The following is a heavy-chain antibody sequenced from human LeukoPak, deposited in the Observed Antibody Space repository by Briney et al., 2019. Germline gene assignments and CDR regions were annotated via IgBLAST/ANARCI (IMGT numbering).Heavy chain of an antibody. CDR1: AFTFSNYW. V-gene: IGHV3-74*01. D-gene: IGHD4-17*01. Sequence: PGGSLILSCDAFAFTFSNYWMHWVRQVPGQGLVWVSRINPHGSTTDYADSVKGRFTISRDNARNTLYLQMTSLRADDTAVYYCARDLRGPRDYWGPGTLVTVSS. J-gene: IGHJ4*02. CDR2: INPHGSTT. CDR3: ARDLRGPRDY.